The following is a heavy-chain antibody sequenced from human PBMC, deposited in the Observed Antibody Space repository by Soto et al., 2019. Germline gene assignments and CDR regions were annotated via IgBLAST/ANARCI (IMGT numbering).Heavy chain of an antibody. D-gene: IGHD2-15*01. CDR1: GYTFTGYY. CDR3: ARDSCSGVSFFTSSYYYYRILL. J-gene: IGHJ6*02. Sequence: GASVKVSCKAPGYTFTGYYMHWVRQAPGQRHEWMGWINPNSGGTNYAQKFQGWVTMTRDPSISTAYMELSRLRSDDTAVYYCARDSCSGVSFFTSSYYYYRILLSCQATPVSVS. CDR2: INPNSGGT. V-gene: IGHV1-2*04.